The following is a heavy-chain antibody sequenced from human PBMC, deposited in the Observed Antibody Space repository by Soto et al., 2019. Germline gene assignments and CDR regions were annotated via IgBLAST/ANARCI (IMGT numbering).Heavy chain of an antibody. CDR2: IYTSGST. CDR1: GGPISSYY. V-gene: IGHV4-4*07. CDR3: AGGGSSRYERTKNRFDP. Sequence: SETLSLTCTVSGGPISSYYWSWIRQPAGKGLEWIGRIYTSGSTNYNPSLKSRVTMSVDTSKNQFSLKLSSVTAADTAVYYCAGGGSSRYERTKNRFDPWGQGTLVTVSS. D-gene: IGHD6-13*01. J-gene: IGHJ5*02.